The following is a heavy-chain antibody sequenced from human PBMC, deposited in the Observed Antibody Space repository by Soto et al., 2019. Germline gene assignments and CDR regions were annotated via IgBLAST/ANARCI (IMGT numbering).Heavy chain of an antibody. CDR1: GFTFSSYW. CDR2: IKQDGSEK. D-gene: IGHD3-10*01. V-gene: IGHV3-7*01. J-gene: IGHJ6*02. Sequence: GSLRLSCAASGFTFSSYWMSWVRQAPGKGLEWVANIKQDGSEKYYVDSVKGRFTISRDNAKNSLYLQMNSLRAEDTAVYYCATLYGSGSFEAYYYYYYGMDVWGQGTTVTVSS. CDR3: ATLYGSGSFEAYYYYYYGMDV.